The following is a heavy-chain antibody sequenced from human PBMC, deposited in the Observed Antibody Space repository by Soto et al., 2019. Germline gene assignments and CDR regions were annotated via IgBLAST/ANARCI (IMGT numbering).Heavy chain of an antibody. CDR1: GGTFSSYA. Sequence: GTSVKVSCKASGGTFSSYAISWVRQAPRQGLEWMGIINPSGGSTSYAQKFQGRVTMTRDTSTSTVYMELSSLRSEDTAVYYCARDRYCSGGSCYSEEFYYYGMDVWGQGTTGTVS. D-gene: IGHD2-15*01. CDR2: INPSGGST. V-gene: IGHV1-46*01. CDR3: ARDRYCSGGSCYSEEFYYYGMDV. J-gene: IGHJ6*02.